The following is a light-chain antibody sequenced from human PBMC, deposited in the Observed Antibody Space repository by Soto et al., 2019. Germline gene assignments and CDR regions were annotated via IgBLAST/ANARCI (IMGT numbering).Light chain of an antibody. J-gene: IGKJ4*02. CDR2: DAS. CDR1: QSVGSY. CDR3: QQRSNWPPLT. Sequence: EIEVTQSPATLSLSPGERATLSCRTSQSVGSYLAWYQKKPGQAPRLLIYDASNRATGIPARFSGGGSGRYFTLNISSLEPEDFAGYYCQQRSNWPPLTFGGGINV. V-gene: IGKV3-11*02.